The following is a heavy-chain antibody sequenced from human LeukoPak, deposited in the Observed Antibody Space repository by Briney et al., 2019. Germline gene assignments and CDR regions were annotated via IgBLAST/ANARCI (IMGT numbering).Heavy chain of an antibody. CDR2: ISYDGSDE. V-gene: IGHV3-30*04. CDR3: AGATDYYGSGRYLPLYYFYGMDV. D-gene: IGHD3-10*01. Sequence: PGGSLRLSCAASGFTFSRHAMHWVRQSPGKGLEWVAIISYDGSDEYIADSVKGRFSISRDNSRNTLDLQMNSLTTEDTALYYCAGATDYYGSGRYLPLYYFYGMDVWGKGTAVIVSS. CDR1: GFTFSRHA. J-gene: IGHJ6*04.